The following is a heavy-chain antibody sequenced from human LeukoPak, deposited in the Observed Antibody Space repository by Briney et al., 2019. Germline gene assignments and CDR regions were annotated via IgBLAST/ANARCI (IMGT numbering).Heavy chain of an antibody. J-gene: IGHJ4*02. CDR1: GFTFSSYS. Sequence: GGSLRLSCAASGFTFSSYSMNWVRQAPGEGLEWVSSISGRGGSKYYADSVKGRFTISRDNSKNTLYVQMNSLRVEDTATYYCAKERPAGYSYENGGFPYDYWGQGTLVTVSS. D-gene: IGHD2-21*01. CDR3: AKERPAGYSYENGGFPYDY. V-gene: IGHV3-23*01. CDR2: ISGRGGSK.